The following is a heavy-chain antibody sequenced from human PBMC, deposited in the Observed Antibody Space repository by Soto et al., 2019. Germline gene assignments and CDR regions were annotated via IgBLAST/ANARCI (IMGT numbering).Heavy chain of an antibody. D-gene: IGHD3-22*01. CDR3: ARVGPAHYYDRCGYYSPLDY. CDR1: GDTFSSYA. V-gene: IGHV1-69*01. J-gene: IGHJ4*02. CDR2: IIPMFGTA. Sequence: HVQLVQSGAEVKKPGSSVKVSCKASGDTFSSYAITWVRQAPGQGLEWRGGIIPMFGTANYAQKFNGRVTITAGESKSTVYMELSSLRSEYTAVYYCARVGPAHYYDRCGYYSPLDYWGQGTLVTVSS.